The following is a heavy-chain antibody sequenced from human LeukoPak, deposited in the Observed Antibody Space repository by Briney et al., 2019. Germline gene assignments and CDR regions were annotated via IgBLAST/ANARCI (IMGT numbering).Heavy chain of an antibody. Sequence: GGSLRLSSAASGFTFDDYAMHWVRQAPGKGLEWVSGISWNSGSIGYADSVKGRFTISRDNAKNSLYLQMNSLRAEDMALYYCAKAVTIGRLDLDYWGQGTLVTVSS. CDR2: ISWNSGSI. CDR3: AKAVTIGRLDLDY. V-gene: IGHV3-9*03. CDR1: GFTFDDYA. J-gene: IGHJ4*02. D-gene: IGHD4-17*01.